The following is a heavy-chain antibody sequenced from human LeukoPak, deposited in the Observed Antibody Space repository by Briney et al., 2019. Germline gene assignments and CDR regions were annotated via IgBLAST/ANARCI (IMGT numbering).Heavy chain of an antibody. V-gene: IGHV1-69*04. CDR2: IIPILGVA. Sequence: SVKVSCKASGGTYSNYVISWVRQAPGQGLEWMGRIIPILGVANSAQKFQGRVTITADKSTSTAYMELSSLRSEDTAVYYCARGVRTMVRGVMGYWGQGTLVTVSS. CDR3: ARGVRTMVRGVMGY. CDR1: GGTYSNYV. J-gene: IGHJ4*02. D-gene: IGHD3-10*01.